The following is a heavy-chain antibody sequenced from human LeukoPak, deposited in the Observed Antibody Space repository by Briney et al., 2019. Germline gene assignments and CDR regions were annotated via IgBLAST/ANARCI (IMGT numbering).Heavy chain of an antibody. D-gene: IGHD1-26*01. CDR3: ARAPLGPYNWFDP. Sequence: SETLSLTCTVSGGSISSYYWSWIRQPPGKGLEWIGYIYYSGSTNYNPSLKSRVTISVDTSKNQFSLKLSSVTAADTAVYYCARAPLGPYNWFDPWGQGTLVTVSS. CDR2: IYYSGST. CDR1: GGSISSYY. J-gene: IGHJ5*02. V-gene: IGHV4-59*01.